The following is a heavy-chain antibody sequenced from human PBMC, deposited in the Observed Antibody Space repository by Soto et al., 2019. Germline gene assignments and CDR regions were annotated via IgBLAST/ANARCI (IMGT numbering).Heavy chain of an antibody. Sequence: QITLKESGPTLVKPTQTLTMTCTFSGCSISTSGVGVGWIRQLPGKALESLALIYWDDEKRYTPSLNSRLTFTKDTSKNQVVLTMTNMDPVATATYYCANSKNDFWSGYYDWCDSWGQGPLVTVAS. CDR1: GCSISTSGVG. J-gene: IGHJ5*01. V-gene: IGHV2-5*02. D-gene: IGHD3-3*01. CDR2: IYWDDEK. CDR3: ANSKNDFWSGYYDWCDS.